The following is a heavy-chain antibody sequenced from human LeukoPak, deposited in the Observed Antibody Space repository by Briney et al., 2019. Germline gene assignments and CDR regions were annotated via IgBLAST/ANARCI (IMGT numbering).Heavy chain of an antibody. Sequence: ASAKVSCKASGYTFTSYDINWVRQAIGRGLEWMGWMNPNSGNTGYAQKFQGRVTMTRNTSISTAYMELSSLRSEDTAVYYCAREICSGGSCYLSFDYWGQGTLVTVSS. J-gene: IGHJ4*02. CDR1: GYTFTSYD. V-gene: IGHV1-8*01. CDR3: AREICSGGSCYLSFDY. CDR2: MNPNSGNT. D-gene: IGHD2-15*01.